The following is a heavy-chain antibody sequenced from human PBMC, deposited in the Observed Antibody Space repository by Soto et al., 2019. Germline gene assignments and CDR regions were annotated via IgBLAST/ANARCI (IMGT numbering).Heavy chain of an antibody. CDR1: GGSISSYY. D-gene: IGHD6-19*01. J-gene: IGHJ6*03. Sequence: SETLSLTCTVSGGSISSYYWSWIRQPPGKGLEWIGYIYYSGSTNYNPSLKSRVTISVDTSKNQFSLKLSSVTAADTAVYYCARVRSSGWYYYMDVWGKGTTVTVSS. CDR3: ARVRSSGWYYYMDV. CDR2: IYYSGST. V-gene: IGHV4-59*01.